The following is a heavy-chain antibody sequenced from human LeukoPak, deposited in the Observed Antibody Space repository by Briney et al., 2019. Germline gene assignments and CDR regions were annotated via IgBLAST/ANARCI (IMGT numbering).Heavy chain of an antibody. CDR3: ARARSRSVRGTIPGWAWNLDP. V-gene: IGHV3-9*01. CDR2: IGWNTGSF. J-gene: IGHJ2*01. Sequence: GRSLRLSCAAYGFMFDDHAMHWVRQAPGKGLEWVSGIGWNTGSFDYVDSVKGRFTVSRDNVKKSLYLQMNSLTSEDTALYYCARARSRSVRGTIPGWAWNLDPWGRGTLVTVSS. CDR1: GFMFDDHA. D-gene: IGHD3-10*01.